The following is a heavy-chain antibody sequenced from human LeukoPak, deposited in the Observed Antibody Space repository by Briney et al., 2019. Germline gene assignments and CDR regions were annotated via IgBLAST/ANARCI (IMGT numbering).Heavy chain of an antibody. CDR2: IRFDGSNK. D-gene: IGHD2-2*03. J-gene: IGHJ4*02. V-gene: IGHV3-30*02. CDR3: AKDAVDIYYFDY. CDR1: GFSFSIFA. Sequence: GGSLRLSCAASGFSFSIFAMHWVRQAPGKGLEWVAFIRFDGSNKYYLAFVKGRFTISRDNSKNTLSLQMNSLRAEDTVVSYCAKDAVDIYYFDYWGQGTLVTVSS.